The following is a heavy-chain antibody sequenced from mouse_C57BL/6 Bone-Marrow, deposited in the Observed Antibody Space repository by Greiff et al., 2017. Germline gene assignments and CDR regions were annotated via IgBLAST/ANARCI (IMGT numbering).Heavy chain of an antibody. D-gene: IGHD2-4*01. CDR3: AKGGYYDLYYFDY. J-gene: IGHJ2*01. Sequence: VQLQQSGPGLVQPSQSLSITCTVSGFSLTSYGVHWVRQSPGKGLEWLGVIWRGGSTDYNAAFMSRLSITKDNSKSQVFFKMNSLQADDTAIYYCAKGGYYDLYYFDYWGQGTTLTVAS. CDR1: GFSLTSYG. CDR2: IWRGGST. V-gene: IGHV2-5*01.